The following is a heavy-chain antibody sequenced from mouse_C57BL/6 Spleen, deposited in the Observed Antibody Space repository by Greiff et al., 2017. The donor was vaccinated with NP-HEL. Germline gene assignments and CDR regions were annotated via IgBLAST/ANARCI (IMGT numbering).Heavy chain of an antibody. CDR2: IDPSDSYT. V-gene: IGHV1-69*01. J-gene: IGHJ2*01. Sequence: QVQLQQSGAELVMPGASVKLSCKASGYTFTSYWMHWVKQRPGQGLEWIGEIDPSDSYTNYNQKFKGKSTLTVDKSSSTAYMQLSSLTSEDSAVYYCARSGGSSQGYFDYWGQGTTLTVSS. D-gene: IGHD1-1*01. CDR1: GYTFTSYW. CDR3: ARSGGSSQGYFDY.